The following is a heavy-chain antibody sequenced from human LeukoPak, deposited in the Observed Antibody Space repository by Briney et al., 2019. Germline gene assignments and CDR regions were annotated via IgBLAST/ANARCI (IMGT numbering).Heavy chain of an antibody. CDR2: ISPNSGGT. Sequence: APVMVSCRASGSSFTDYNVHWVRQAPGHGLEWMGWISPNSGGTTYAQSFTGRVTMTSDTSITTAYMDLASLTSADTAVYFCAREREVADGAYQAFDVWGQGTVVTVSS. V-gene: IGHV1-2*02. CDR3: AREREVADGAYQAFDV. D-gene: IGHD2-15*01. CDR1: GSSFTDYN. J-gene: IGHJ3*01.